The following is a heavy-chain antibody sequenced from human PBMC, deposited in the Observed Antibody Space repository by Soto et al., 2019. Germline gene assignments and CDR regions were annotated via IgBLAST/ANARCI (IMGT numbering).Heavy chain of an antibody. D-gene: IGHD3-9*01. J-gene: IGHJ4*02. V-gene: IGHV4-34*01. Sequence: QVQLRQWGAGLLKPSETLSLTCAVFGGSFSDYYWTWIRQPPGKGLEWIGEINHSGTTSYSPSLKSRLTISVDTSNNQFSLKLSSVTAADTAVYYCARKPIYHFFAGYYSVDYWGQGTLVTVSS. CDR2: INHSGTT. CDR3: ARKPIYHFFAGYYSVDY. CDR1: GGSFSDYY.